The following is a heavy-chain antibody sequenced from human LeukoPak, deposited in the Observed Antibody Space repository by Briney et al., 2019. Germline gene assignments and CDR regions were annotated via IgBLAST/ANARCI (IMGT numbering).Heavy chain of an antibody. CDR1: GGTFSSYA. J-gene: IGHJ4*02. CDR3: ARHYDILTGPLRY. V-gene: IGHV1-69*01. CDR2: IIPIFGTA. D-gene: IGHD3-9*01. Sequence: SVKVSCKASGGTFSSYAISWVRQAPGQGLEWMGGIIPIFGTANYAQKFQGRVTITADESTSTAYMELSSLRSEDTAVYYCARHYDILTGPLRYWGQGTLVTVPS.